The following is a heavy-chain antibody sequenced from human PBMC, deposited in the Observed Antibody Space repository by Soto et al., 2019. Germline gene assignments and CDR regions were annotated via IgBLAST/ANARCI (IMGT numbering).Heavy chain of an antibody. Sequence: EVQLLESGGGLVQPGGSLRLSCAASGFTFSSYAMSWVRQAPGKGLEWVPVMSGSGDSKYYAESVGGRFTISRDHPKNTLYLQMNSLRAEDTAVYYCAKDRDGAAAGPTKFYGMDVWGQGTTVTVSS. V-gene: IGHV3-23*01. D-gene: IGHD6-13*01. CDR1: GFTFSSYA. CDR3: AKDRDGAAAGPTKFYGMDV. J-gene: IGHJ6*02. CDR2: MSGSGDSK.